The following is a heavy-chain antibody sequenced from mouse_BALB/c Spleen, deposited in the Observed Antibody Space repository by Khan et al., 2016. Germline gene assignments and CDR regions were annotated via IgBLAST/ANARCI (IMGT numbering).Heavy chain of an antibody. V-gene: IGHV1S137*01. CDR3: TTRSTVITTTGDMDY. J-gene: IGHJ4*01. CDR1: GYTFTDYT. D-gene: IGHD2-4*01. CDR2: ISTYHGDA. Sequence: QVQLKESGAELVRPGVSVKISCKGSGYTFTDYTLHWVKQSHAKSLEWIGVISTYHGDATYNQKFKGKATMTVDKSSSTAYMELARLTSEDSAICYCTTRSTVITTTGDMDYWGQGTSVTVSS.